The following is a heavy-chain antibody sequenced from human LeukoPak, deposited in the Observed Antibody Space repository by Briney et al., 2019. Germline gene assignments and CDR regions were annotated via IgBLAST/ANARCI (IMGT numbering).Heavy chain of an antibody. CDR1: GGSMSSYY. D-gene: IGHD3-10*01. Sequence: SETLSLTCTVPGGSMSSYYWSWIRQPPGKGLEWIGYIYYRGSTNYNPSLKSRVAISVDTSKNQFSLKLSSGIAADTAVYYCARAPGGYGSGSRGAFDIWGQGTMVTVSS. CDR3: ARAPGGYGSGSRGAFDI. CDR2: IYYRGST. V-gene: IGHV4-59*01. J-gene: IGHJ3*02.